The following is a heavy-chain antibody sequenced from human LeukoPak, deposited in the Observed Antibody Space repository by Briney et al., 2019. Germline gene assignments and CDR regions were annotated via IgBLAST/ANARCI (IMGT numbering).Heavy chain of an antibody. Sequence: SSETLSLTCTVSGGSISSYYWSWIRQPPGKGLEWIGYIYYSGSTNYNPSLKSRVTISVDTSKNQFSLRLSSVTAADTAVYYCARRGSSHDGFDVWGQGTMVTVSS. CDR3: ARRGSSHDGFDV. CDR1: GGSISSYY. V-gene: IGHV4-59*08. D-gene: IGHD3-10*01. CDR2: IYYSGST. J-gene: IGHJ3*01.